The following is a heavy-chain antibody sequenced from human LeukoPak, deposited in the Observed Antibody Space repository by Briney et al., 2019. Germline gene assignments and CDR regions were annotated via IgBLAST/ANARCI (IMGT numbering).Heavy chain of an antibody. D-gene: IGHD2-8*02. CDR1: GGSISSYY. V-gene: IGHV4-4*07. CDR2: IYTSGST. J-gene: IGHJ6*03. Sequence: PSETLSLTCTVSGGSISSYYWSWIRQPAGKGLEWIGRIYTSGSTNYNPSLKSRATISVDKSKNQFSLKLSSVTAADTAVYYCARDTGNYFYYYMDVWGKGTTVTVSS. CDR3: ARDTGNYFYYYMDV.